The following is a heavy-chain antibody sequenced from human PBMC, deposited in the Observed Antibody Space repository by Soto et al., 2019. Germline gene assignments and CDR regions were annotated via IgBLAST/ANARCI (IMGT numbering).Heavy chain of an antibody. Sequence: QVQLVESGGGVVQPGRYLRLSCAASGFTFSSYAMHWVRQAPGKGLEWVAVISYDGSKKYYADSVKGRFTISRDNFKNTLDLQRNTRRAVDTAVYYWARAGCDGGSCYTLVGRRYGMVVWGQLATVTVSS. CDR1: GFTFSSYA. CDR3: ARAGCDGGSCYTLVGRRYGMVV. D-gene: IGHD2-15*01. V-gene: IGHV3-30-3*01. J-gene: IGHJ6*02. CDR2: ISYDGSKK.